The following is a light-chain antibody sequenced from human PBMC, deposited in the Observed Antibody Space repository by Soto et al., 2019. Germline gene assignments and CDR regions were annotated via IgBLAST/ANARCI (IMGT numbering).Light chain of an antibody. Sequence: EIGRPQSPATLSVSPGERATLSCRASQSVRSNLAWYQHKPGQAPRVLIYDTSTRAAGIPARFSGSGSGTDLTLTISSLQSEDFAVYYCQQYNTWRLITFGQVTRLEIK. V-gene: IGKV3-15*01. CDR2: DTS. CDR3: QQYNTWRLIT. CDR1: QSVRSN. J-gene: IGKJ5*01.